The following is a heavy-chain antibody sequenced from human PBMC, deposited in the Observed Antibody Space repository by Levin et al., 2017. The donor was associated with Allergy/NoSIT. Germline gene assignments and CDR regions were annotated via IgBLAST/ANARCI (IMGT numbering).Heavy chain of an antibody. V-gene: IGHV3-48*01. J-gene: IGHJ6*02. D-gene: IGHD3-10*01. CDR1: GFTFSSYS. CDR3: ARGGSVSWRLNYYYYGMDV. Sequence: GESLKISCAASGFTFSSYSMNWVRQAPGKGLEWVSYISSSSSPIYYADSVKGRFTISRDNAKNSLYLQMNSLRAEDTAVYYCARGGSVSWRLNYYYYGMDVWGQGTTVTVSS. CDR2: ISSSSSPI.